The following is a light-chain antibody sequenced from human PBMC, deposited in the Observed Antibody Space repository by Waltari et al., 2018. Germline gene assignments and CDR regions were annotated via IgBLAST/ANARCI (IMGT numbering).Light chain of an antibody. Sequence: DIQMTQSPSSLSASVGDRVTITCRASQSISTYLNWYQQKRGKAPTLLVFAASSLQSEVPSRFTGSGSGTDFTLTISSVQPEDFATYYCQQSYSTPRTFGQGTKLDIK. CDR1: QSISTY. CDR3: QQSYSTPRT. J-gene: IGKJ2*01. V-gene: IGKV1-39*01. CDR2: AAS.